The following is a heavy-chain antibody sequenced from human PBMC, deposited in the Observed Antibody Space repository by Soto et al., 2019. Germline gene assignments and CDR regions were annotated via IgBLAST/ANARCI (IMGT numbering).Heavy chain of an antibody. V-gene: IGHV3-30*18. J-gene: IGHJ4*02. D-gene: IGHD6-19*01. CDR3: AKSQPLYSRGWSPFDL. Sequence: PGGSLRLSCAASGVTFSNYGVHWFRKAPGKGLEWVAVISHDGSVEYYLDSVKGRFTISRDSSKNTLYLQMNSLRAEDTAVYYCAKSQPLYSRGWSPFDLWGQGTMVTVSS. CDR1: GVTFSNYG. CDR2: ISHDGSVE.